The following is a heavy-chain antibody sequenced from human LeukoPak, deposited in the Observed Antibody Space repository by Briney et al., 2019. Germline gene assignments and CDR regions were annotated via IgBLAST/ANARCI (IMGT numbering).Heavy chain of an antibody. V-gene: IGHV1-24*01. CDR1: GGTFSSYA. D-gene: IGHD6-19*01. J-gene: IGHJ1*01. CDR3: ARVTFRGVAVAGKGYFQH. Sequence: ASVKVSCKASGGTFSSYAISWVRQAPGKGLEWMGGFDPEDGETIYAQKFQGRVTMTEDTSTDTAYMELSRLRSDDTAVYYCARVTFRGVAVAGKGYFQHWGQGTLVTVSS. CDR2: FDPEDGET.